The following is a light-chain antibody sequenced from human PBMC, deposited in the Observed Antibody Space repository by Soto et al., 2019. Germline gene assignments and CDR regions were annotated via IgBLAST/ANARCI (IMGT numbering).Light chain of an antibody. CDR1: SRDVGFSNY. V-gene: IGLV2-11*01. CDR2: DVA. J-gene: IGLJ1*01. CDR3: CSDVGRDTLV. Sequence: QSAPTQPRSVSGSPGQTVTISCTGTSRDVGFSNYISWYQQHPGKAPKLVIYDVAQRPSGVPDRVSGSRSGKTASLTISGLQPDDEGDYCCCSDVGRDTLVFGSGTKLTVL.